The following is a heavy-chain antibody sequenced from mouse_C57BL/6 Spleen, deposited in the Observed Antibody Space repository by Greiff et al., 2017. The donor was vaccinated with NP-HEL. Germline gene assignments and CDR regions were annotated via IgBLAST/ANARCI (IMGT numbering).Heavy chain of an antibody. CDR1: GYTFTSYG. D-gene: IGHD2-4*01. CDR3: ARDDYDGDYYAMDY. Sequence: VQLQESGAELARPGASVKLSCKASGYTFTSYGISWVKQRTGQGLEWIGEIYPRSGNTYYNEKFKGKATLTADKSSSTAYMELRSLTSEDSAVYFCARDDYDGDYYAMDYWGQGTSVTVSS. CDR2: IYPRSGNT. J-gene: IGHJ4*01. V-gene: IGHV1-81*01.